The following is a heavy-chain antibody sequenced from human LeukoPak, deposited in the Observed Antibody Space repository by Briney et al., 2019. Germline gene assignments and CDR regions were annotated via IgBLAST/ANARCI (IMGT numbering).Heavy chain of an antibody. J-gene: IGHJ5*02. D-gene: IGHD1-1*01. CDR3: ARQALGSLDGTWFDP. CDR2: IYYSGGT. CDR1: GGSISSGSYY. Sequence: SETLSLTCTVSGGSISSGSYYWSWIRQPPGKALEWIGYIYYSGGTHYNPSLKSRVTISVDTSKNQFSLKLSSVTAADTAVYYCARQALGSLDGTWFDPWGQGTLVTVSS. V-gene: IGHV4-61*01.